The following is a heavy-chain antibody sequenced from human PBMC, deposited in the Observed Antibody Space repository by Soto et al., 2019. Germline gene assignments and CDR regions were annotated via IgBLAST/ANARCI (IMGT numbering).Heavy chain of an antibody. J-gene: IGHJ6*02. CDR3: ARGGNIVVVVAATGYCYGMDV. CDR2: ISYDGSNK. Sequence: QVQLVESGGGVVQPGRSLRLSCAASGFTFSSYAMHWVRQAPGKGLEWVAVISYDGSNKYYADSVKGRFTISRDNSKNTLYLQMNSLRAEDTAVYYCARGGNIVVVVAATGYCYGMDVWGQGTTVTVSS. D-gene: IGHD2-15*01. CDR1: GFTFSSYA. V-gene: IGHV3-30-3*01.